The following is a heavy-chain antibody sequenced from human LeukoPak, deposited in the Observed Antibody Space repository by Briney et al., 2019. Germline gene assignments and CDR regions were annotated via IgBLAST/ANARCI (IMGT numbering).Heavy chain of an antibody. V-gene: IGHV3-7*03. CDR1: GFTFSSYW. D-gene: IGHD3-3*01. Sequence: GGSLRLSCAASGFTFSSYWMSWVRQAPGKGLEWVANIKPDGSEKYYVDSVKGRFTISRDNSKNTLYLQMNSLRAEDTAVYYCATTFWSGSSRHYWGQGTLVTVSS. J-gene: IGHJ4*02. CDR3: ATTFWSGSSRHY. CDR2: IKPDGSEK.